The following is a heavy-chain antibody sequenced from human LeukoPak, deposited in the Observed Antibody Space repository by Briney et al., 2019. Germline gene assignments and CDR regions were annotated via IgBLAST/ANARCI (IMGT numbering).Heavy chain of an antibody. CDR1: GFTFTDYW. CDR3: AKDLRDIVLVPGAIWS. V-gene: IGHV3-7*01. D-gene: IGHD2-2*01. Sequence: QPGGSLRLSCAASGFTFTDYWMSWLRQAPGKGLEWVANIKQDGSEKYYVDSVKGRFTISRDNAKNSLYLQMNSLRAEDTAVYYCAKDLRDIVLVPGAIWSWGQGTLVTVSS. CDR2: IKQDGSEK. J-gene: IGHJ4*02.